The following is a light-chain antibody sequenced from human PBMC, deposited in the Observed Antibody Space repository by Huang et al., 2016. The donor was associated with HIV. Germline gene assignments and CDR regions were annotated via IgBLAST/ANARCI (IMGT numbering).Light chain of an antibody. Sequence: EIVMTQSPATLSVSPGERATLSCRASQSVSNTLAWYQQKPGQSPRLRVYGASTRATGIPARFSGSGSGTEFTLTISSLQSEDVAVYYCQQYNNWPITFGQGTRLEI. CDR1: QSVSNT. V-gene: IGKV3-15*01. CDR2: GAS. CDR3: QQYNNWPIT. J-gene: IGKJ5*01.